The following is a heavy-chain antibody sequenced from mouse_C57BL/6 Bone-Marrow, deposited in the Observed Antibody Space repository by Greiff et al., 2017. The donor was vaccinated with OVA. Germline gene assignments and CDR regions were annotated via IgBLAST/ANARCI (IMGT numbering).Heavy chain of an antibody. CDR1: GFSLTSYG. CDR3: ASIYYSTPFAY. V-gene: IGHV2-2*01. CDR2: IWSGGST. Sequence: VKLMESGPGLVQPSQSLSITCTVSGFSLTSYGVHWVRQSPGKGLEWLGVIWSGGSTDYNAAFISRLSISKDNSKSQVFFKMNSLQADDTAIYYCASIYYSTPFAYWGQGTLVTVSA. J-gene: IGHJ3*01. D-gene: IGHD2-5*01.